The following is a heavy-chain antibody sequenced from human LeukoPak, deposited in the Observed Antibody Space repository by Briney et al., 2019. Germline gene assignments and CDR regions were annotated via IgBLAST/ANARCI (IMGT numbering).Heavy chain of an antibody. V-gene: IGHV3-74*01. CDR2: IDTDGSST. CDR3: TRGYVGIDY. Sequence: GGSLRLSCAASGFAFSSYWMHWVRQAPGKGLVWVSRIDTDGSSTIYADSVKGRFTISRDNAKNTLYLQMNSLRAEDTAVYYCTRGYVGIDYWGLGTLVTGSS. CDR1: GFAFSSYW. D-gene: IGHD2-2*01. J-gene: IGHJ4*02.